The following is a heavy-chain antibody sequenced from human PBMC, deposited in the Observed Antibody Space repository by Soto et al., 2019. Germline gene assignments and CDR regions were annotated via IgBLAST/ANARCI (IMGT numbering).Heavy chain of an antibody. J-gene: IGHJ4*02. CDR2: IGVGSGKA. CDR3: TVDTYGPDY. Sequence: QVQLVQSGPEVRNPGDSVTVSCKPSGFTFSGSAVQWVRQIRGQGLEWIGWIGVGSGKAKYAPKFQQRVTISRDKSTNTAYLEVNSLRHGDTAIYYCTVDTYGPDYWGQGTLVTVSS. D-gene: IGHD2-8*01. CDR1: GFTFSGSA. V-gene: IGHV1-58*01.